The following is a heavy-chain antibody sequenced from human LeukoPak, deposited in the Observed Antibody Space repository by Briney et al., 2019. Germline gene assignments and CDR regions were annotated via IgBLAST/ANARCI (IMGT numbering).Heavy chain of an antibody. J-gene: IGHJ5*02. CDR3: ARHLIYMMTRRGFDP. CDR2: ISGSGGNI. CDR1: GFTFSSYA. V-gene: IGHV3-23*01. Sequence: GGSLRLSCAASGFTFSSYAMSWVCQAPGKGLEWVSVISGSGGNIDYADSVKGRFIISRDNSRNTVYLQMNSLRAEDTAVYYCARHLIYMMTRRGFDPWGQGTLVTVSS. D-gene: IGHD3-16*01.